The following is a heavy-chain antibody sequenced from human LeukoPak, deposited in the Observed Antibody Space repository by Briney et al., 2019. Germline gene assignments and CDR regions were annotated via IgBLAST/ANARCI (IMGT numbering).Heavy chain of an antibody. CDR2: IYYSGST. V-gene: IGHV4-39*01. D-gene: IGHD2-2*01. CDR3: ARRMPYCSSTSCHRYYFDY. CDR1: GGSISSSSYY. J-gene: IGHJ4*02. Sequence: PSETLSLTCAVSGGSISSSSYYWGWIRQPPGKGLEWIGSIYYSGSTYCNPSLKSRVTISVDTSKNQFSLKLSSVTAADTAVYYCARRMPYCSSTSCHRYYFDYWGQGTLVTVSS.